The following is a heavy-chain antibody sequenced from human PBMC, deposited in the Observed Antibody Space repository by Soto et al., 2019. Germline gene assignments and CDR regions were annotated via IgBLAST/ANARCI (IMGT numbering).Heavy chain of an antibody. CDR2: IYYSGST. CDR3: ARQGYSSSWVPYYYYGMDV. Sequence: PSETLSLTCTVSGGSISSYYWSWIRQPPGKGLEWIGYIYYSGSTNYNPSLKSRVTISVDTSKNQFSLKLSSVTAADTAVYYCARQGYSSSWVPYYYYGMDVWGQGTTVTVSS. CDR1: GGSISSYY. J-gene: IGHJ6*02. D-gene: IGHD6-13*01. V-gene: IGHV4-59*08.